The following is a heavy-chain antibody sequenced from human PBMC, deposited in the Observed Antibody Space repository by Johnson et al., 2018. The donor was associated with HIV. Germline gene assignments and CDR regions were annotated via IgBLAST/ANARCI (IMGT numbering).Heavy chain of an antibody. V-gene: IGHV3-21*01. CDR2: ISGGGSAI. Sequence: VQLVESGGGVVQPGRSLRLSCAASGFTFSSYAMSWVRQAPGKGLEWVSAISGGGSAIYYADSVRGRFTISRDNAKNSLYLQMNSLRAEDTAVYYCARDGYCSGGSCYSGDRLDAVDIWGQGTMVTVSS. J-gene: IGHJ3*02. CDR3: ARDGYCSGGSCYSGDRLDAVDI. D-gene: IGHD2-15*01. CDR1: GFTFSSYA.